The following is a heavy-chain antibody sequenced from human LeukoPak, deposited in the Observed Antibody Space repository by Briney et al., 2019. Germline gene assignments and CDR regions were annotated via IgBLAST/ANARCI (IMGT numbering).Heavy chain of an antibody. V-gene: IGHV4-34*01. CDR2: INHSGST. Sequence: SETLSLTCAVYGGSFSGYYWSWIRQPPGKGLEWIGEINHSGSTNYNPPLKSRVTISVDTSKNQFSLKLSSVTAADTAVYYCARKLRGRNISPKAYFDYWGQGTLVTVSS. CDR3: ARKLRGRNISPKAYFDY. D-gene: IGHD2/OR15-2a*01. J-gene: IGHJ4*02. CDR1: GGSFSGYY.